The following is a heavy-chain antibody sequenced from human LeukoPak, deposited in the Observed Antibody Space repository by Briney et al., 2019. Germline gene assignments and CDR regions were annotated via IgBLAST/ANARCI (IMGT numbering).Heavy chain of an antibody. CDR2: ITSDSTI. Sequence: GGSLRPSCAASGFTFSNYEMNWVRQAPGKGLEWVSSITSDSTIYYADSVKGRFTISRDNAKNSMYLQMNSLRAEGTAVYYCARELAGHDYYYGMDVWGQGTTVTVSS. CDR3: ARELAGHDYYYGMDV. D-gene: IGHD6-19*01. V-gene: IGHV3-48*03. J-gene: IGHJ6*02. CDR1: GFTFSNYE.